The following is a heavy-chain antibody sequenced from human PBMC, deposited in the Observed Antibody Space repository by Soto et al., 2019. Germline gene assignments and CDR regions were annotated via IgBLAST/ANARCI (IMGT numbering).Heavy chain of an antibody. V-gene: IGHV4-34*01. J-gene: IGHJ4*02. D-gene: IGHD2-15*01. CDR1: GGSFSGYY. CDR2: INHSGGT. Sequence: QVQLQQWGAGLLKPSETLSLTCAVYGGSFSGYYWSWIRQPPGKGLEWIGEINHSGGTNYNPSLKSRVTISVDTSKNQFSLKLSSVTAADTAVYYCARQYCSGGSCYEDYWGQGTLVTVSS. CDR3: ARQYCSGGSCYEDY.